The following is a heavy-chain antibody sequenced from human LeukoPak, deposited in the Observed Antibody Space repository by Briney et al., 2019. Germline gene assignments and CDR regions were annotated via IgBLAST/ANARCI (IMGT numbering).Heavy chain of an antibody. D-gene: IGHD2-2*01. CDR1: GFTFSNYG. J-gene: IGHJ4*02. V-gene: IGHV3-30*03. CDR3: ATYSSSTICYGRTRFFDY. CDR2: ISYDGSNK. Sequence: GGSLRLSCAASGFTFSNYGIHWVRQAPGKGLEWVAVISYDGSNKYYADSVKGRFTISRDNSKNTLYLQMSSLRPEDTAVYYCATYSSSTICYGRTRFFDYWGQGTLVTVSS.